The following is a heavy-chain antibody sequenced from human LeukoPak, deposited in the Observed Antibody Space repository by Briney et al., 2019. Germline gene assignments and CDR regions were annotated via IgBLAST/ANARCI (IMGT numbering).Heavy chain of an antibody. Sequence: GGSLRLSCAASGFTFSSYWIHWVRQAPGKGLVWVSRINSDGSTTSYADSVKGRFTISRDNAKNSLYLQMNSLRAEDTAVYYCAELGITMIGGVWGKGTTVTISS. V-gene: IGHV3-74*01. CDR3: AELGITMIGGV. CDR1: GFTFSSYW. D-gene: IGHD3-10*02. J-gene: IGHJ6*04. CDR2: INSDGSTT.